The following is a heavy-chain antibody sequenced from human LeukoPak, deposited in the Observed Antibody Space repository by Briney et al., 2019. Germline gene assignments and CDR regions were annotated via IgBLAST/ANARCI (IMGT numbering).Heavy chain of an antibody. J-gene: IGHJ5*02. CDR3: AKGTDSSGWSGDWFDP. D-gene: IGHD6-19*01. V-gene: IGHV3-23*01. CDR1: GFTFSSYA. Sequence: GGSLRLSCAASGFTFSSYAMNWVRQAPGKGLEWVSFISGSGDTTYYADSVKGRFTISRDSSKNTLYLQMNSLRAEDTAVYYCAKGTDSSGWSGDWFDPWGQGTLVTVSS. CDR2: ISGSGDTT.